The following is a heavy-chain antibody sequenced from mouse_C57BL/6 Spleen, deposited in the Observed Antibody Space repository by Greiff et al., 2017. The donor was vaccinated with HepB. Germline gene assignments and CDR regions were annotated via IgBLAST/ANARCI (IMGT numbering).Heavy chain of an antibody. Sequence: EVQRVESGGGLVKPGGSLKLSCAASGFTFSSYAMSWVRQTPEKRLEWVATISDGGSYTYYPDNVKGRFTISRDNAKNNLYLQMSHLKSEDTAMYYCARDQKGYGNYPWFAYWGQGTLVTVSA. J-gene: IGHJ3*01. CDR2: ISDGGSYT. D-gene: IGHD2-1*01. CDR3: ARDQKGYGNYPWFAY. CDR1: GFTFSSYA. V-gene: IGHV5-4*01.